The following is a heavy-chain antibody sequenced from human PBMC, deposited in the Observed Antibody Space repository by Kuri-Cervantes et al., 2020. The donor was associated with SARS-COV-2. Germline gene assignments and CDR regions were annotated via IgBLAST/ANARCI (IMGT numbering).Heavy chain of an antibody. D-gene: IGHD7-27*01. CDR3: AREEGGELGEAFDY. CDR2: IDSSSYYI. CDR1: GFIFSNFW. Sequence: GESLKISCAASGFIFSNFWMNWVRQAPGKGLEWVASIDSSSYYIYHADSVKGRLTISRDNAKTSLYLQMNSLKPEDTAVYYCAREEGGELGEAFDYWGQGALVTVSS. J-gene: IGHJ4*02. V-gene: IGHV3-21*01.